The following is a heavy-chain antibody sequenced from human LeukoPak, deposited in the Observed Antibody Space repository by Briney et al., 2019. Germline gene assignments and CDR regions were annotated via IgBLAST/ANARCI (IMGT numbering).Heavy chain of an antibody. D-gene: IGHD3-10*01. CDR2: ISGSAGST. CDR3: AKETASDFGGAVDY. V-gene: IGHV3-23*01. Sequence: GGSLRLSCAASGFTFNNYAMSWVRQAPGKGLEWVSAISGSAGSTYYADSVKGRFTISRDNSKNTLYLQINSLRAEDTAVYYCAKETASDFGGAVDYWGQGTLVTVSS. J-gene: IGHJ4*02. CDR1: GFTFNNYA.